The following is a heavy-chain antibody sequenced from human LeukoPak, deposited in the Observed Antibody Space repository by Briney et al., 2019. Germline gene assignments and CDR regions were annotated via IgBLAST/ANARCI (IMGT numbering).Heavy chain of an antibody. D-gene: IGHD5-12*01. CDR1: GCTISSYY. CDR2: IYYSGST. V-gene: IGHV4-59*01. CDR3: ARVKNSGYDQYYFDY. Sequence: KPSETLSLTCTVSGCTISSYYWSWIRQPPGKGLEWIWYIYYSGSTNYNPSLKRRVTISVDTSKNQLSLKLSSVTAADTAVYYCARVKNSGYDQYYFDYWGQGTLVTVSS. J-gene: IGHJ4*02.